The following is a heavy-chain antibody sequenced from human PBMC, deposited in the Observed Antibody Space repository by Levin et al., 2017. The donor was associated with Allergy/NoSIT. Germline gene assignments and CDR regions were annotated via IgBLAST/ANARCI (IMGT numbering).Heavy chain of an antibody. Sequence: SETLSLTCAVSGDSVSSNSAAWNWIRQSPSRGLEWLGRTYYRSKWYNDYALSVKSRLIISPDTSKNQFSLHLNSVTPEDTAVYYCARGSRFTGVRGVIKGDYGMDVWGQGTTVTVSS. J-gene: IGHJ6*02. CDR1: GDSVSSNSAA. CDR2: TYYRSKWYN. D-gene: IGHD3-10*01. CDR3: ARGSRFTGVRGVIKGDYGMDV. V-gene: IGHV6-1*01.